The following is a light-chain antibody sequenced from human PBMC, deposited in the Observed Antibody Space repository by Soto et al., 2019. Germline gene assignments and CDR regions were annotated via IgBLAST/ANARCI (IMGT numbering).Light chain of an antibody. CDR2: DAS. Sequence: EIVLTQSPATLSLSPGERATLSCRASQSVSSYLAWYQQKPGQAPRLLIYDASNRATGIPARFSGSGSGTDFTLTIGSLEPEDFAVYYCQQSSNWPPGFGGGTKVDIK. V-gene: IGKV3-11*01. J-gene: IGKJ4*01. CDR1: QSVSSY. CDR3: QQSSNWPPG.